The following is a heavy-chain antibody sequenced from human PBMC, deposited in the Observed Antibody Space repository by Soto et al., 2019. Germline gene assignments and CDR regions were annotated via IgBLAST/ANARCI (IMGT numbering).Heavy chain of an antibody. CDR1: GYPFPTYF. J-gene: IGHJ6*02. CDR3: ARKFTSSGGLDV. CDR2: INPSSGTT. D-gene: IGHD3-10*01. V-gene: IGHV1-46*01. Sequence: QVQLDQSGTEVKEPRASVRISCKASGYPFPTYFIHWVRQAPGQGLEWMGVINPSSGTTTYAQKFQARLTMTRDTSTSTVYMDLSSLRSEDTALYYCARKFTSSGGLDVWGQGTTVTVSS.